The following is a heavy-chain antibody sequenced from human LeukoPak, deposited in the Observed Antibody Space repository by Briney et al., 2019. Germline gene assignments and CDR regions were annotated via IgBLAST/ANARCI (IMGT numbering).Heavy chain of an antibody. CDR3: AKDGTTVTTLNYFDY. CDR2: IWYDGSNK. CDR1: GFTFSSYG. J-gene: IGHJ4*02. Sequence: QPGRSLRLSXAASGFTFSSYGMHWVRQAPGKGLEWLAIIWYDGSNKYYADSVKGRFTISRDNSKNTLYLQMNSLRAEDTAVYYCAKDGTTVTTLNYFDYWGQGTLVTVSS. V-gene: IGHV3-33*06. D-gene: IGHD4-17*01.